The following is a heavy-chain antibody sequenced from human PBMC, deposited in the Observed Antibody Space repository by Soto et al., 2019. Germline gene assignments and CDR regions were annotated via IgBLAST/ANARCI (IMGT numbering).Heavy chain of an antibody. D-gene: IGHD3-3*01. CDR1: GGTFSSYA. J-gene: IGHJ4*02. CDR2: IIPIFGTA. CDR3: ARGNDFWSGYYQGYYFDY. Sequence: SVKVSCKASGGTFSSYAISWVRQAPGQGLEWMGGIIPIFGTANYAQKFQGRVTITADESTSTAYMELSSLRSEDTAVYYCARGNDFWSGYYQGYYFDYWGQGTLVTVSS. V-gene: IGHV1-69*13.